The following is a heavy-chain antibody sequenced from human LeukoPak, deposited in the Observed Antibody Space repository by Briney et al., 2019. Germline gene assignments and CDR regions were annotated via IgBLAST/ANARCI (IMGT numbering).Heavy chain of an antibody. D-gene: IGHD6-13*01. CDR2: ISSSGSTI. Sequence: GGSLRPSCAASGFTFSDYYMSWIRQAPGKGLEWVSYISSSGSTIYYADSVKGRFTISRDNAKNSLYLQMNSLRAEDTAVYYCARTYSSSWTRPGDWFDPWGQGTLVTVSS. CDR3: ARTYSSSWTRPGDWFDP. V-gene: IGHV3-11*01. J-gene: IGHJ5*02. CDR1: GFTFSDYY.